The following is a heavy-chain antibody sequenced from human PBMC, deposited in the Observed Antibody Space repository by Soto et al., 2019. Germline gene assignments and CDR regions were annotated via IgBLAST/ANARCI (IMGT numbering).Heavy chain of an antibody. J-gene: IGHJ4*02. V-gene: IGHV3-30-3*01. Sequence: QVQLVESGGGVVQPGRSLRLSCAASGFTFSTHAMHWVRQAPGKGLECVAIVSFDGSNKYYADSVKGRFTISRDNSKNTLILQMDGLTPDDTAFHDCARDQSGITTAGGGRIDHWGQGTLVTVSS. CDR1: GFTFSTHA. CDR2: VSFDGSNK. CDR3: ARDQSGITTAGGGRIDH. D-gene: IGHD6-13*01.